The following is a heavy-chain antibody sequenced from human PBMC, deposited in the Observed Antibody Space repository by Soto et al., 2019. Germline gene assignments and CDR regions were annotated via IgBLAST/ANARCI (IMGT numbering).Heavy chain of an antibody. V-gene: IGHV1-8*01. D-gene: IGHD3-22*01. CDR1: GYTFTSYD. J-gene: IGHJ3*02. CDR2: MNPNSGNT. Sequence: GASVKVSCKASGYTFTSYDINWVRQATGQGLEWMGWMNPNSGNTGYAQKFQGRVTMTRNTSISTAYMELSSLRSEDTAVYYCARGHYYDSSGYPRWGIWGQGTMVTVSS. CDR3: ARGHYYDSSGYPRWGI.